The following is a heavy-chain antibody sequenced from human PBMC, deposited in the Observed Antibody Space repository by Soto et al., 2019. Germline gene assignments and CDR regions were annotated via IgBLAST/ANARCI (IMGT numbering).Heavy chain of an antibody. V-gene: IGHV4-39*01. CDR3: ARQESATKLDL. J-gene: IGHJ5*02. Sequence: PSETLSLTXVVSGGSISSSNYYWAWIRQPPGKSLEWLGNAYYNGNTYFSPSLNSRLTMSVDTSKNQFSLKLNSVTAADSAVYYCARQESATKLDLWGQGTPVTV. CDR2: AYYNGNT. CDR1: GGSISSSNYY.